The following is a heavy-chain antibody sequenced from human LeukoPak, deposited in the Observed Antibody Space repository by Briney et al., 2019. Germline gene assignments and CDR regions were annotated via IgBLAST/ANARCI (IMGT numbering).Heavy chain of an antibody. V-gene: IGHV3-23*01. D-gene: IGHD6-19*01. J-gene: IGHJ4*02. CDR1: GFTLSSYV. Sequence: GRSLRLSCAASGFTLSSYVMHWVRQAPGKGLEWVSSITGTSGNIYSADSVRGRFSISRDNSKNMLYLQMNSLRAEDTAVYYCAKGTAVADIYFDYWGQGTLVTVSS. CDR2: ITGTSGNI. CDR3: AKGTAVADIYFDY.